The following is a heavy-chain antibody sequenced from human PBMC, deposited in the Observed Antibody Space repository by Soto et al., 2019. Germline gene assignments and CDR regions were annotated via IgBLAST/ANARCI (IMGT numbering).Heavy chain of an antibody. J-gene: IGHJ6*02. CDR3: TNDFGSGYYPGYCYVMDV. CDR1: GYTFTSYA. Sequence: ASVKVSCKASGYTFTSYAINWVRQATGQGLEWMGWMNPNSGNTVYAQKFQGRVTMTMNTSISTAYMELSSLRSEDTAVYYCTNDFGSGYYPGYCYVMDVWGQGTTVTVSS. V-gene: IGHV1-8*01. CDR2: MNPNSGNT. D-gene: IGHD3-3*01.